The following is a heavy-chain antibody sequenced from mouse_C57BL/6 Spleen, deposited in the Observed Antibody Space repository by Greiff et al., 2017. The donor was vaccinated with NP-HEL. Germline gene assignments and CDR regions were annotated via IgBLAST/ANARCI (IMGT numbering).Heavy chain of an antibody. D-gene: IGHD3-2*02. CDR2: ISSGSSTI. CDR1: GFTFSDYG. CDR3: AIDSSGYHY. V-gene: IGHV5-17*01. Sequence: DVHLVESGGGLVKPGGSLKLSCAASGFTFSDYGMHWVRQAPEKGLEWVAYISSGSSTIYYADTVTGRFTISRDNAKNTLFLQMTSLRSEDTAMYYCAIDSSGYHYWGQGTSVTVSS. J-gene: IGHJ4*01.